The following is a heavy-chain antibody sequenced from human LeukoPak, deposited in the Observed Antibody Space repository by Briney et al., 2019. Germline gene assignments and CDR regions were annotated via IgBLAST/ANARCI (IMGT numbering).Heavy chain of an antibody. J-gene: IGHJ4*02. D-gene: IGHD6-6*01. Sequence: GGSLRLSCAASGFTFSSYSMNWVRQAPGKGLEWVSSISSSSSYIYYTDSVKGRFTISRDNAKNSLYLQMNSLRAEDTAVYYCARRARSSSPHPNDYWGQGTLVTVSS. CDR2: ISSSSSYI. CDR3: ARRARSSSPHPNDY. CDR1: GFTFSSYS. V-gene: IGHV3-21*01.